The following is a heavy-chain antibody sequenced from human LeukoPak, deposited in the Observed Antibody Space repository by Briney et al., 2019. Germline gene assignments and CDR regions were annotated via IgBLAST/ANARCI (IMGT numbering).Heavy chain of an antibody. V-gene: IGHV3-33*01. D-gene: IGHD6-6*01. CDR2: IWYDGSNK. CDR1: GFTFSSYG. Sequence: GGSLRLSCIASGFTFSSYGMHWVRQAPGKGLEWVAVIWYDGSNKYYADSVKGRFTISRDNSKNTLYLQMNSLRAEDTAVYYCAREAARAPGAFDIWGQGTMVTVSS. J-gene: IGHJ3*02. CDR3: AREAARAPGAFDI.